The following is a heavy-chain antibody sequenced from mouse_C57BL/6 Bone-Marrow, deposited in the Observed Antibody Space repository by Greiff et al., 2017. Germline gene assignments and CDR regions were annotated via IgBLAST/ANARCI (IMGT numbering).Heavy chain of an antibody. CDR3: TYSNYGFAY. V-gene: IGHV1-64*01. J-gene: IGHJ3*01. D-gene: IGHD2-5*01. CDR1: GYTFTSYW. CDR2: IHPNSGST. Sequence: QVQLQQSGAELVKPGASVKLSCKASGYTFTSYWMHWVKQRPGQGLEWIGMIHPNSGSTNYNEKFKSKATLTVDKSSSTAYMQLSSLTSEDSAVYYCTYSNYGFAYWGQGTLVTVSA.